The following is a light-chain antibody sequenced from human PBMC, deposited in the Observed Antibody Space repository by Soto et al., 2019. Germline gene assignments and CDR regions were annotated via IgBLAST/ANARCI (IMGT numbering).Light chain of an antibody. J-gene: IGKJ4*01. V-gene: IGKV1-39*01. CDR3: QQRYRSPFT. CDR2: AAS. CDR1: QTINNY. Sequence: DIRLTQSPSTLSASVGDRVTITCRASQTINNYLDWYQQQPGKAPELLIYAASSLQSGVPSRFSGSGSGTDFTLTISSLQPEDYATYYCQQRYRSPFTFGRGTKVDIK.